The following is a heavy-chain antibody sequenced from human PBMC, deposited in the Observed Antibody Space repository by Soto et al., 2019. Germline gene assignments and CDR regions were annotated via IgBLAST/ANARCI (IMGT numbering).Heavy chain of an antibody. D-gene: IGHD5-12*01. CDR2: IIPIFGTA. J-gene: IGHJ6*02. Sequence: SVKVSCKASGGTFSSYAISWVRQAPGQGLEWMGGIIPIFGTANYAQKFQGRVTITADESTSTAYMELSSLRSEDTAVYYCARARDIVATRTDYYYGMDVWGQGTTVTVSS. CDR1: GGTFSSYA. V-gene: IGHV1-69*13. CDR3: ARARDIVATRTDYYYGMDV.